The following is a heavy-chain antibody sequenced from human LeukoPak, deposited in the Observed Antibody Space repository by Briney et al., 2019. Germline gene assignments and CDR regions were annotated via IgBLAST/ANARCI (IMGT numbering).Heavy chain of an antibody. CDR3: AKAYSSGWAPYDY. Sequence: GGSLRLSCAASGFTLSSHVMSWVRQAPGKGLEWVSDTTVSGDTTHYADSVKGRFTISRDNSESTLSLQMTSLRAEDTAVYYCAKAYSSGWAPYDYWGQGTLVTVSS. V-gene: IGHV3-23*01. D-gene: IGHD6-19*01. CDR2: TTVSGDTT. J-gene: IGHJ4*02. CDR1: GFTLSSHV.